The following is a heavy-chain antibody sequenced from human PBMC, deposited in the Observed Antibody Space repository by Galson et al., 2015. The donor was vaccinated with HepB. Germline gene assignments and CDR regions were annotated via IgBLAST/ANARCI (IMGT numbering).Heavy chain of an antibody. D-gene: IGHD6-19*01. V-gene: IGHV3-9*01. CDR3: AKATANGWGEFDY. J-gene: IGHJ4*02. Sequence: SLRLSCAASGFTFDDYAMHWVRQAPGKGLEWVSGISWNSGSIGYADSVKGRFTISRDNAKNSLYLQMNSLRAEDTALYYCAKATANGWGEFDYWGQATLVTVSS. CDR2: ISWNSGSI. CDR1: GFTFDDYA.